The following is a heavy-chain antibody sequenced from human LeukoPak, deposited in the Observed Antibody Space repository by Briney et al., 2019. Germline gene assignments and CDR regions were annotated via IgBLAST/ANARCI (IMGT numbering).Heavy chain of an antibody. J-gene: IGHJ4*02. CDR1: GITFGSYS. CDR3: ARGRGYRRLYYFDY. V-gene: IGHV4-34*01. D-gene: IGHD5-12*01. CDR2: INHSGST. Sequence: NPGGSLRLSCAASGITFGSYSMTWVRQAPGKGLEWIGEINHSGSTNYNPSLKSRVAISVDTSKNQFSLKLSSVTAADTAVYYCARGRGYRRLYYFDYWGQGTLVTVSS.